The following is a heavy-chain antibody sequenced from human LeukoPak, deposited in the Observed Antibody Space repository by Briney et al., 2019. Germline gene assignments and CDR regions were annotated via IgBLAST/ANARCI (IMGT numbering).Heavy chain of an antibody. CDR3: TRWTAAFDY. CDR2: IRSKAYGGTT. Sequence: GGSLRLSCTASGFTFGDYAMSWVRQAPGKGLEWVGFIRSKAYGGTTEYAASVKGRFTISRDDSKSIAYLQMNGLKTGDTAVYYCTRWTAAFDYWGQGTLVTVSS. D-gene: IGHD3/OR15-3a*01. J-gene: IGHJ4*02. CDR1: GFTFGDYA. V-gene: IGHV3-49*04.